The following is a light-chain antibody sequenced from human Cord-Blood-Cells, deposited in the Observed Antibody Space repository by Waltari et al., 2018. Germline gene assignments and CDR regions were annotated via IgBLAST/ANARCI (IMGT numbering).Light chain of an antibody. CDR1: SSDVGGYNY. CDR2: DVS. J-gene: IGLJ1*01. Sequence: QSALTQPRSVSGSPGQSVTISCTGTSSDVGGYNYVSWYQQHPGKAPKPMIYDVSKRPSGVPDRFSGSKSGNTASLTISGLQADDEADYYCCSYAGSYTYVFGTGTKVTVL. CDR3: CSYAGSYTYV. V-gene: IGLV2-11*01.